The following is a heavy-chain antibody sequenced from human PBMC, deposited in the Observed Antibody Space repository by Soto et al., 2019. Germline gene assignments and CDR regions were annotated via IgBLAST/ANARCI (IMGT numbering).Heavy chain of an antibody. CDR1: GFTFNNHA. CDR2: ISDNT. V-gene: IGHV3-23*01. CDR3: AKRPGNYNEHYFEY. Sequence: EVQLLESGGDLVQPGGSLRLSCAASGFTFNNHAMSWVRQAPGKGLEWVPSISDNTYYADSVKGRFTISRDNSKSTLYLQMNSLRAEDTAVYYCAKRPGNYNEHYFEYWGQGTLVTVSS. J-gene: IGHJ4*02. D-gene: IGHD3-10*01.